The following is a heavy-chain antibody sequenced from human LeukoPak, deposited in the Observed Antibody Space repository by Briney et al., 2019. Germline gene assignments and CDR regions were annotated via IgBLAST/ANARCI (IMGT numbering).Heavy chain of an antibody. CDR1: GFSLSTSGVG. J-gene: IGHJ3*02. D-gene: IGHD3-3*01. CDR2: IYWNDDK. Sequence: SGPTLVKPTQTLTLTCTFSGFSLSTSGVGVGWIRQPPGKALEWLALIYWNDDKRYSPSLKSRLTITKHTSKNQVVLTMTNMDPVDTATYYCTHAPPAEYDFWSGYYGYAFDIWGQGTMVTVSS. CDR3: THAPPAEYDFWSGYYGYAFDI. V-gene: IGHV2-5*01.